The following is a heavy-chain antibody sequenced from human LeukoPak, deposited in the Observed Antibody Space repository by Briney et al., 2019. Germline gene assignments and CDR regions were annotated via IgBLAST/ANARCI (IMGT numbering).Heavy chain of an antibody. CDR3: AKGAYCTNGVCYTRPFDY. Sequence: PGGSLRLSCAASGFTFSSYSMNWVRQAPGKGLEWVSSISSSSSYIYYADSVKGRFTISRDNSKNTLYLQMNSLRAEDTAVYYCAKGAYCTNGVCYTRPFDYWGQGTLVTVSS. CDR1: GFTFSSYS. J-gene: IGHJ4*02. CDR2: ISSSSSYI. D-gene: IGHD2-8*01. V-gene: IGHV3-21*01.